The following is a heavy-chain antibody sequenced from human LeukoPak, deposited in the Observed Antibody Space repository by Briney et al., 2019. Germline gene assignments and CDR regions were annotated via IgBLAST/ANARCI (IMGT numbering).Heavy chain of an antibody. J-gene: IGHJ4*02. Sequence: PGGSLRLSCAASGFTVSSYYMSWVRQAPGRGLEWVSVIYSGGTTDYADSVKGRFTISRDNSKNTLYLQMNNLRAQDTAVYYCARPASSGWYSFDYWGQGALITVSS. CDR2: IYSGGTT. CDR1: GFTVSSYY. D-gene: IGHD6-19*01. V-gene: IGHV3-66*02. CDR3: ARPASSGWYSFDY.